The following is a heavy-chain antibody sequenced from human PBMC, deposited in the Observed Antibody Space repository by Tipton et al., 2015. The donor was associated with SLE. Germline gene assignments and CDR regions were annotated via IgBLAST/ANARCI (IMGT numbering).Heavy chain of an antibody. Sequence: TLSLTCTVYNGSLSGYYWSWVRQPPGKGLEWIGESNHSGTTHYNPSLKSRVTISLDTSKNQFSLHLSSVTAADTAVYYCARRGKKDGGNSYRSFDLWGRGTLVTVSS. CDR3: ARRGKKDGGNSYRSFDL. CDR2: SNHSGTT. CDR1: NGSLSGYY. D-gene: IGHD5-24*01. J-gene: IGHJ2*01. V-gene: IGHV4-34*01.